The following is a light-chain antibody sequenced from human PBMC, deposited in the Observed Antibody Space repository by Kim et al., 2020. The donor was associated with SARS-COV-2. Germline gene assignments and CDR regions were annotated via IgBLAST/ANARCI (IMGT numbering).Light chain of an antibody. Sequence: SYELTQPPSVSVPPGQTARITCSGHKLGEKYVCWYQQKPGQSPVLVLFEDSKRPSGIPERFSGSNSGNTATLTISGTQPVDEADYYCQAWDTGIVVFGGGTQLTVL. CDR2: EDS. V-gene: IGLV3-1*01. CDR3: QAWDTGIVV. J-gene: IGLJ3*02. CDR1: KLGEKY.